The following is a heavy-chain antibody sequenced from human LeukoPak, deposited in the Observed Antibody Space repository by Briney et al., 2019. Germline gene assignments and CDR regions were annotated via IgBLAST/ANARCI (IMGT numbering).Heavy chain of an antibody. V-gene: IGHV3-48*02. CDR3: ARENIVVVTAIRDAFDI. CDR1: GFTFSSYS. D-gene: IGHD2-21*02. J-gene: IGHJ3*02. CDR2: ISSGSSTI. Sequence: GSLRLSCAASGFTFSSYSMNWVRQAPGKGLECVSYISSGSSTIYYADSVKGRFTISRDNAKNSLCLQMNSLRDEDTAVYYCARENIVVVTAIRDAFDIWGQGTMVTVSS.